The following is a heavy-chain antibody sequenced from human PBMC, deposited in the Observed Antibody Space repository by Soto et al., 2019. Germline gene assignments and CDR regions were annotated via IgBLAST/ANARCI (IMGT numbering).Heavy chain of an antibody. Sequence: QVQLQESGPGQVKPSETLSLTCTVSGGSIRSYYWSWIRQPPGKGLEWVGYIYDIGSTDYNPSLNSRVIISGDTAKHQFSVKLSTVTAADTAIYYCARHLTYGGPDFEDWGQGTLVTVSS. CDR3: ARHLTYGGPDFED. CDR2: IYDIGST. J-gene: IGHJ4*02. CDR1: GGSIRSYY. V-gene: IGHV4-59*08. D-gene: IGHD4-17*01.